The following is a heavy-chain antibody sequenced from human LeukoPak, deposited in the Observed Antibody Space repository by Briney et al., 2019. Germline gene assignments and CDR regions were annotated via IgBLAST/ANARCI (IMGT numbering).Heavy chain of an antibody. Sequence: MASQTLSLTCAVSGGSISSGGYSWSWIRQPPGKGLEWIGYIYHSGSTYYNPSLKSRVTISVDTSKNQFSLKLSSVTAADTAVYYCAILMGRRAAAGKGGHFGVIVVDYWGQGTLVTVSS. V-gene: IGHV4-30-2*01. CDR1: GGSISSGGYS. CDR3: AILMGRRAAAGKGGHFGVIVVDY. J-gene: IGHJ4*02. CDR2: IYHSGST. D-gene: IGHD6-13*01.